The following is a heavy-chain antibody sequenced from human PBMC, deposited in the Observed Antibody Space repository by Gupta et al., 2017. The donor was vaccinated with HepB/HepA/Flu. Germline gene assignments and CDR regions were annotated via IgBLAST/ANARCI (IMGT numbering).Heavy chain of an antibody. CDR1: RLSIRGTA. D-gene: IGHD3-3*01. CDR2: IGSDMNA. Sequence: EVQLLESGGALAQPGGSLRLSCAASRLSIRGTAVSWVRQAPGKGLEWVSGIGSDMNAHYGDSVRGRFTISRDNSKNTVYLHMNSLRAEDTAVYYCAKDLYFWSAMDVWGTVTTVTVSS. V-gene: IGHV3-23*01. CDR3: AKDLYFWSAMDV. J-gene: IGHJ6*03.